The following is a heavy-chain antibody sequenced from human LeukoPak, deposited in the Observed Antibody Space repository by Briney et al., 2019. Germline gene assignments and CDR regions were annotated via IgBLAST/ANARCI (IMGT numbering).Heavy chain of an antibody. CDR2: IYYSGST. CDR3: ARVVVPAAHFDY. CDR1: GGSISSYY. V-gene: IGHV4-59*08. J-gene: IGHJ4*02. D-gene: IGHD2-2*01. Sequence: SETLSLTCTVSGGSISSYYWSWIRQPPGKGLEWIGYIYYSGSTNYNPSLKSRVTTSVDTSKNQFSLKLSSVTAADTAVYYCARVVVPAAHFDYWGQGTLVTVSS.